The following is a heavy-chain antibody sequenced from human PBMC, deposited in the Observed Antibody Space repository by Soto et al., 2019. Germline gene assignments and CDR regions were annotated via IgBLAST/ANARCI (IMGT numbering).Heavy chain of an antibody. V-gene: IGHV1-18*04. J-gene: IGHJ4*02. CDR2: ISAYNGNT. Sequence: ASVKVSCKASGYTFTSYGISWLRQAPGQGLEWMGWISAYNGNTNYAQKLQGRVTMTTDTSTDTAYMELSSQRSEDTAVYSCATRYSSGWLLFDYWGQGTLVIVS. CDR1: GYTFTSYG. CDR3: ATRYSSGWLLFDY. D-gene: IGHD6-19*01.